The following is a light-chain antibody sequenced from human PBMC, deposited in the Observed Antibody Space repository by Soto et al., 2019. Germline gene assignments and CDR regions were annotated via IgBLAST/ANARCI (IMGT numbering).Light chain of an antibody. CDR2: GAS. CDR3: QQYNNWPPWT. J-gene: IGKJ1*01. CDR1: QSVSNN. Sequence: EIVMTQSPATLSVSPGERATLSCRASQSVSNNLSWYQQKPGQAPRLLIYGASTRATGIPARFSGSGSGTEFTLTISSLQSEDFAVYYCQQYNNWPPWTFGQGTKVEIK. V-gene: IGKV3-15*01.